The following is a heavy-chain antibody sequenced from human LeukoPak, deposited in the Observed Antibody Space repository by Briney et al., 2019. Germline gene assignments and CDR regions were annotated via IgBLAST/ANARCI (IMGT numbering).Heavy chain of an antibody. V-gene: IGHV1-2*02. J-gene: IGHJ4*02. CDR1: GYTFTGYY. D-gene: IGHD5/OR15-5a*01. Sequence: GASVKVSCKSSGYTFTGYYMHGVRQAPGQGLEWMGWMNPHSGGTNYAQNFQGRVTMTRDTSISTAYMELSGLRSDDTAVYFCARDFGVSTILGGDFWGQGTLVTVSS. CDR3: ARDFGVSTILGGDF. CDR2: MNPHSGGT.